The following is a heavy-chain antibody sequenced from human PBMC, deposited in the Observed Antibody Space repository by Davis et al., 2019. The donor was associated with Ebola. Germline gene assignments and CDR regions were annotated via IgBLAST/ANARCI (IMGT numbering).Heavy chain of an antibody. V-gene: IGHV6-1*01. CDR1: GDSVSSGG. CDR2: TYYSSKWYN. Sequence: HSQTLSLTCAISGDSVSSGGWNWIRQSPSRGLEWLGRTYYSSKWYNDYAVSVKSRITINPDTSKNQFSLQLNSVTPEDTALYYCARGWLRAGIDVWGEGTTVTV. J-gene: IGHJ6*02. D-gene: IGHD5-18*01. CDR3: ARGWLRAGIDV.